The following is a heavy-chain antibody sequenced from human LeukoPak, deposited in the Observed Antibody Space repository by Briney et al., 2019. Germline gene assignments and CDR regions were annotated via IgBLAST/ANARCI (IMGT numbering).Heavy chain of an antibody. D-gene: IGHD3-16*01. V-gene: IGHV4-59*01. CDR2: IYYTGST. CDR1: GGSFSGYY. CDR3: ARDSLTWWFDP. J-gene: IGHJ5*02. Sequence: PSETLSLTCGVSGGSFSGYYWSWIRQPPGKGLEWIGYIYYTGSTDYNPSLKSRVTISVDTSKNQFSLKLSSVTAADTAVYYCARDSLTWWFDPWGQGTLVTVSS.